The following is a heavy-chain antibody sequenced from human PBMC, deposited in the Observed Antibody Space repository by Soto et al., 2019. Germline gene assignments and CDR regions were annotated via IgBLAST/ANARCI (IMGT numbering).Heavy chain of an antibody. Sequence: GGSLRLSCAASGFTFSSYGMHWVRQAPGKGLEWVAVIWYDGSNKYYADSVKGRFTISRDNSKNTLYLQMNSLRAEDTAVYYCARDVRERWIKLWQVNYYGMDVWGQGTTVTVSS. V-gene: IGHV3-33*01. CDR2: IWYDGSNK. CDR1: GFTFSSYG. CDR3: ARDVRERWIKLWQVNYYGMDV. D-gene: IGHD5-18*01. J-gene: IGHJ6*02.